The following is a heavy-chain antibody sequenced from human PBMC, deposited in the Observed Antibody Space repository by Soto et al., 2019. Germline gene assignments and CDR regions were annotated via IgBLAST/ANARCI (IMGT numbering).Heavy chain of an antibody. CDR3: AREIRVGATRHDAFDI. J-gene: IGHJ3*02. CDR2: INSDGSST. Sequence: EVQLVESGGGLVQPGGSLRLSCAASGFTFSSYWMHWVRQAPGKGLVWVSRINSDGSSTSYADSVKGRFTISIDNAKNTLYLQMNSLRAEDTAVYYCAREIRVGATRHDAFDIWGQGTMVTVSS. D-gene: IGHD1-26*01. CDR1: GFTFSSYW. V-gene: IGHV3-74*01.